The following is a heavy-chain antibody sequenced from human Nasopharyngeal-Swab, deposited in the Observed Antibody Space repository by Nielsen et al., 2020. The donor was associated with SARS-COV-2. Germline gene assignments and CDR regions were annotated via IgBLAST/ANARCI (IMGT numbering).Heavy chain of an antibody. J-gene: IGHJ4*02. CDR2: ISWNSGSI. CDR3: AKSMAYFQLSGTYNLDF. CDR1: GFTFDDCA. D-gene: IGHD2-21*01. V-gene: IGHV3-9*01. Sequence: SLKISCAASGFTFDDCAMHWVRQAPGKGLEWVSGISWNSGSIGYADSVKGRFTVSRDSSKNTVYLQMNSLRPDDTAVYFCAKSMAYFQLSGTYNLDFWGQGTLVTVSS.